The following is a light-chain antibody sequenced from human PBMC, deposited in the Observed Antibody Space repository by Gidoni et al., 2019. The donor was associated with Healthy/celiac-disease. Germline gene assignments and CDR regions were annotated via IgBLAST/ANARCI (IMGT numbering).Light chain of an antibody. J-gene: IGKJ5*01. CDR2: GAS. V-gene: IGKV3-15*01. CDR1: QRVSSN. CDR3: QQYSNWPPIT. Sequence: EIVMTQSPATLSVSPGERATLSCRASQRVSSNLAWYQQKPGEAPRLLIYGASTRATGIPARFSGSGSGTEFTLTISSLQSEDFAVYYCQQYSNWPPITFGQGTRLEI.